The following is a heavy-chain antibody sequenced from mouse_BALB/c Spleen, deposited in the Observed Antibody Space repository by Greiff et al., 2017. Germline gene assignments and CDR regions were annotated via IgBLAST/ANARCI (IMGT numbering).Heavy chain of an antibody. Sequence: EVQGVESGGGLVQPGGSRKLSCAASGFTFSSFGMHWVRQAPEKGLEWVAYISSGSSTIYYADTVKGRFTISRDNPKNTLFLQMTSLRSEDTAMYYCARLGGNYVFAYWGQGTLVTVSA. V-gene: IGHV5-17*02. CDR3: ARLGGNYVFAY. CDR2: ISSGSSTI. CDR1: GFTFSSFG. D-gene: IGHD2-1*01. J-gene: IGHJ3*01.